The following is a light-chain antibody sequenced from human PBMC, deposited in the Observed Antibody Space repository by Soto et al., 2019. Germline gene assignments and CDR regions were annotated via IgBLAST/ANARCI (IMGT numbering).Light chain of an antibody. CDR2: AAS. CDR3: HKYNSALLT. Sequence: EIQMTQSPSSLSASVGDRVTITCRASQGIYNYLAWYQQKPGKAPKLLIYAASTLEAGVPSRFSGSGSGTDFTLTISSLQPEDVATYYSHKYNSALLTFGHGTRLEIK. J-gene: IGKJ5*01. V-gene: IGKV1-27*01. CDR1: QGIYNY.